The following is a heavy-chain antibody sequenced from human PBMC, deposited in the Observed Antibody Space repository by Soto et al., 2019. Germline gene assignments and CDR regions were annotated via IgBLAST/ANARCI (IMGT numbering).Heavy chain of an antibody. J-gene: IGHJ6*02. Sequence: QVQLVQSGAEVKKPGASVKVSCKASGYTFTSYGISWVRQAPGQGLEWMGWISAYNGNTNYAQKLQGRVTMTTDTYTSTAYMELGSLRSDDTAVYYCARVGPYAVYYYYGMDVWGQGTTVTVSS. D-gene: IGHD2-8*01. CDR3: ARVGPYAVYYYYGMDV. CDR1: GYTFTSYG. CDR2: ISAYNGNT. V-gene: IGHV1-18*01.